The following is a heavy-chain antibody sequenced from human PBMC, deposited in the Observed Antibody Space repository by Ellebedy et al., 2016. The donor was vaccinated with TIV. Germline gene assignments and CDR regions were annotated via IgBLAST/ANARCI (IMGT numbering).Heavy chain of an antibody. CDR3: ARGKGDGVPGGFQH. CDR2: IYSGGST. D-gene: IGHD2-21*02. V-gene: IGHV3-66*01. J-gene: IGHJ1*01. CDR1: GFTVSSNY. Sequence: GESLKISCAASGFTVSSNYMSWVRQAPGKGLEWVSVIYSGGSTYYADSVKGRFTISRDNSKNTLYLQMNSLRAEDTAVYYCARGKGDGVPGGFQHWGQGTLVTVSS.